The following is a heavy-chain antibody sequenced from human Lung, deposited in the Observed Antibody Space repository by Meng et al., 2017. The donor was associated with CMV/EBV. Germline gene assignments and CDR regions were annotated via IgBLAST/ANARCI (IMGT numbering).Heavy chain of an antibody. CDR2: INHSGTT. Sequence: SETLSLXCAVYGGSFSGYCWSWIRQPPGKGLEWIGEINHSGTTNYNPSLENRVTISADTSKNQFSLKLSSVTAAATAVYYCARCFRGGGTQRRFGVFRSSYFFDYXGLGXLVTVSS. D-gene: IGHD3-3*01. CDR3: ARCFRGGGTQRRFGVFRSSYFFDY. V-gene: IGHV4-34*01. CDR1: GGSFSGYC. J-gene: IGHJ4*02.